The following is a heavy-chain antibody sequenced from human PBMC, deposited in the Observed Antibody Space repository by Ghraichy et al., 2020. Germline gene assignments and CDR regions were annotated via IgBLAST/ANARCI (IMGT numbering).Heavy chain of an antibody. CDR2: ISGSGGST. J-gene: IGHJ6*02. CDR3: AKEIQRYYSYYGMDV. Sequence: LSLTCAASGFTFSNYAMSWVRQAPGKGLEWVSAISGSGGSTYYADSVKGRFTISRDNSKNTLYLQMNSLRAEDTAVYYCAKEIQRYYSYYGMDVWGQGTTVTVSS. V-gene: IGHV3-23*01. CDR1: GFTFSNYA. D-gene: IGHD6-25*01.